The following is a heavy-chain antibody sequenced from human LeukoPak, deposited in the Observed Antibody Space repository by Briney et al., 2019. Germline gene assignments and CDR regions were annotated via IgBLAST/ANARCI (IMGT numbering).Heavy chain of an antibody. CDR2: ISAYNGDT. CDR3: ARVGEYCTGISCLDY. D-gene: IGHD2-2*01. CDR1: GGSFMNYA. V-gene: IGHV1-18*01. Sequence: ASVKVSCKASGGSFMNYAIGWVRQAPGQGLEWMGWISAYNGDTSYAQKLQGRVTMTTDTSTSTAYMELGSLGSDDTAVYYCARVGEYCTGISCLDYWSQGTLVTVSS. J-gene: IGHJ4*02.